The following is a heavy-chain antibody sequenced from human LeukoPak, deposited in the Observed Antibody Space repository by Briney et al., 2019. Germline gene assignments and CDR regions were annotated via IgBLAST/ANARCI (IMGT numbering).Heavy chain of an antibody. J-gene: IGHJ4*02. CDR3: ARADYYDSSGYYYEAFDY. D-gene: IGHD3-22*01. V-gene: IGHV4-31*03. CDR1: GGSISSGGYY. Sequence: ASETLSLTCTVSGGSISSGGYYWSWIRQHPGKGLEWIGYIYYSGSTYYNPSLKSRVTISVDTSKNQFSLKLSSVTAADMAVYYCARADYYDSSGYYYEAFDYWGQGTLVTVSS. CDR2: IYYSGST.